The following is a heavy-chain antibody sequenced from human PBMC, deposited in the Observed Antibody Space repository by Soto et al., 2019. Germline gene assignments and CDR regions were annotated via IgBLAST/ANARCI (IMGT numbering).Heavy chain of an antibody. CDR1: GGYLGCYY. J-gene: IGHJ5*02. CDR2: INHSGST. Sequence: SVTMPRTCAVYGGYLGCYYWLLIRKNPGKGLEWIGEINHSGSTNYNPSLKSRVTISVDTSKNQFSLKLSSVTAADTAVYYCASTEDYYDSSGYYHWGQGTLVTVSS. D-gene: IGHD3-22*01. CDR3: ASTEDYYDSSGYYH. V-gene: IGHV4-34*01.